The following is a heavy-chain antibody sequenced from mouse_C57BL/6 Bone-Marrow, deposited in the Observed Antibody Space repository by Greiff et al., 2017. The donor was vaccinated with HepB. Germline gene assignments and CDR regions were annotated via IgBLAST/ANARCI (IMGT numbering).Heavy chain of an antibody. D-gene: IGHD2-4*01. J-gene: IGHJ3*01. CDR2: IWGDGSS. CDR1: GFSLTSYG. CDR3: AKPSYNYPFAY. V-gene: IGHV2-3*01. Sequence: VQLQQSGPGLVAPSQSLSITCTVSGFSLTSYGVSWVRQPPGKGLEWLGVIWGDGSSNYHSALISRLTISKDHAKSQAFLKLNRLQTDDTATYYCAKPSYNYPFAYWGQGTVVTVSA.